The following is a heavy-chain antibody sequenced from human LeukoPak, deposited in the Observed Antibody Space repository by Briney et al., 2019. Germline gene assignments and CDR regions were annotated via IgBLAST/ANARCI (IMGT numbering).Heavy chain of an antibody. CDR1: VFSFDEDA. V-gene: IGHV3-9*01. CDR3: AKASGYEQLSRPYYFDY. Sequence: GGSLRLSCAVSVFSFDEDAMGGVWEAPGGGRGWGSGISLNSGSIGYADYVQGRITISRDNAKNSMYLQMHSLSAEDTALYYCAKASGYEQLSRPYYFDYWGQGTLVTVSS. CDR2: ISLNSGSI. D-gene: IGHD5-12*01. J-gene: IGHJ4*02.